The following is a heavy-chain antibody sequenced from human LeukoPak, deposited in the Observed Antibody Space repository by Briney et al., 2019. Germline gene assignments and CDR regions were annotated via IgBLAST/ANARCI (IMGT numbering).Heavy chain of an antibody. CDR1: GFSFSSYW. Sequence: GGSLRLSCAASGFSFSSYWMSWVRQAPEKGLEWVANIKEDGSEKNYVDSVKGRFTISRDNAKNSLYLQMNSLRAEDTAVYYCARKDSSPRTFDYWGQGTLVTVSS. CDR3: ARKDSSPRTFDY. D-gene: IGHD3-22*01. J-gene: IGHJ4*02. CDR2: IKEDGSEK. V-gene: IGHV3-7*01.